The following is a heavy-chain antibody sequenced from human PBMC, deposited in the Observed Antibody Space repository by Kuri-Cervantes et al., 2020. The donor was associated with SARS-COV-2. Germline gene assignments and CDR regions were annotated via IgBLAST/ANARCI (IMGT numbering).Heavy chain of an antibody. CDR3: ARFTEYSSSLLDY. J-gene: IGHJ4*02. D-gene: IGHD6-6*01. V-gene: IGHV4-38-2*01. CDR2: TYHSGST. Sequence: SETLSLTCAVSGYSISSGYYWGWIRQPPGKGLEWIGSTYHSGSTYYNPPLKSRVTISVDTSKNQFSLRLSSVTAADTAVYYCARFTEYSSSLLDYWGQGTLVTVSS. CDR1: GYSISSGYY.